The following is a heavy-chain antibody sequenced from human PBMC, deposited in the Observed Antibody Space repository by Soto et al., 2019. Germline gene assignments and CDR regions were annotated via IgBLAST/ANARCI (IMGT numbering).Heavy chain of an antibody. D-gene: IGHD3-9*01. Sequence: GGSLRLSCAASGFTFSSYAMSWVRQAPGKGLEWVSAISGSGGNTYYADSVKGRFTISRDNSKNTLYLQMNSLRAEDTAVYYCAKDGGTYYDILTGSDAFDIWGQGTMVTVSS. V-gene: IGHV3-23*01. CDR3: AKDGGTYYDILTGSDAFDI. CDR2: ISGSGGNT. CDR1: GFTFSSYA. J-gene: IGHJ3*02.